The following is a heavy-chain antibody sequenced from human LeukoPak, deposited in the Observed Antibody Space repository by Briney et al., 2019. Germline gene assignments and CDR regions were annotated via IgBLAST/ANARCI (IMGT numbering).Heavy chain of an antibody. CDR2: TYYRSRWFY. J-gene: IGHJ4*02. CDR1: GDSVSSNSAT. D-gene: IGHD2-2*01. Sequence: SQTLSLTCAISGDSVSSNSATWDWIGQSPSRGLEWLGRTYYRSRWFYDYAISVKSRMTVNADTSGNQFFLHLNSVTPEDTAVYYCTRAFLYSSSTTFDYWGQGSLVTVSS. CDR3: TRAFLYSSSTTFDY. V-gene: IGHV6-1*01.